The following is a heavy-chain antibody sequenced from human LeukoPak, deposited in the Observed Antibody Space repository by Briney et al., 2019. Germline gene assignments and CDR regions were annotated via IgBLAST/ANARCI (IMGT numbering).Heavy chain of an antibody. CDR3: ARDHCTNGVCYKGTLDY. J-gene: IGHJ4*02. CDR2: IIPIFGTA. Sequence: ASVKVSCKASGGTFSSYAISWVRQAPGQGLEWMGGIIPIFGTANYAQKFQGRVTITADESTSTAYMELSSLRSEDMSVYYCARDHCTNGVCYKGTLDYWGQGALVTVSS. D-gene: IGHD2-8*01. V-gene: IGHV1-69*13. CDR1: GGTFSSYA.